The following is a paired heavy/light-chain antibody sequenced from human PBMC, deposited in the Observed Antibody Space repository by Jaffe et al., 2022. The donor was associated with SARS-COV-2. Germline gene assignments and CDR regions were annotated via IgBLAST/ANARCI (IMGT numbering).Heavy chain of an antibody. CDR2: INHSGGT. CDR3: ARIKPEAVAGPYYYYMDV. V-gene: IGHV4-34*01. J-gene: IGHJ6*03. D-gene: IGHD6-19*01. Sequence: QVQLQQWGAGLLKPSETLSLTCAVYGGSFSDYYWSWVRQPPGKGLEWIGEINHSGGTSYNPSLKSRVTISVDTSKKQFSLKVTSVTAADTAAYFCARIKPEAVAGPYYYYMDVWGQGTTVTVSS. CDR1: GGSFSDYY.
Light chain of an antibody. CDR2: WAS. Sequence: DIVMTQSPDSLAVSLGERATITCKCSQSVFHSPNNKNYLAWYQQKPGQPPKLLIYWASTRESGVPDRFSGSGSGTDFTLTISGLQAEDVAVYHCQQYLSARTFGQGTKLEIK. CDR3: QQYLSART. J-gene: IGKJ2*01. CDR1: QSVFHSPNNKNY. V-gene: IGKV4-1*01.